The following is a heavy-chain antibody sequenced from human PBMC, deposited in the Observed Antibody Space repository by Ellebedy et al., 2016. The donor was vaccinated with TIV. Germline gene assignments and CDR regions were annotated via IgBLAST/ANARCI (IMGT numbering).Heavy chain of an antibody. Sequence: AASVKVSCKASGYTFTSYAMHWVRQAPGQRLEWMGWINAGNGNTKYSQKFQGRVTITRDTSASTAYMELRSLRSEDTAVYYCVREGFPGNWNDVGWFDPWGQGTLVTVSS. D-gene: IGHD1-20*01. V-gene: IGHV1-3*01. CDR1: GYTFTSYA. CDR2: INAGNGNT. J-gene: IGHJ5*02. CDR3: VREGFPGNWNDVGWFDP.